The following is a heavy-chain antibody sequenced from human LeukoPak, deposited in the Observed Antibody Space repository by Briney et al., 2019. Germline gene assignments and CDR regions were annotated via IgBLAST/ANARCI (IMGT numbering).Heavy chain of an antibody. D-gene: IGHD2-15*01. CDR1: GFTVSSNY. V-gene: IGHV3-23*01. Sequence: GGSLRLSCAASGFTVSSNYMSWVRQAPGKGLEWVSAISGSGGSTYYADSVKGRFTISRDNSKNTPYLQMNSLRAEDTAVYYCAKALRGGYCSGGSCYSDFDYWGQGTLVTVSS. CDR3: AKALRGGYCSGGSCYSDFDY. CDR2: ISGSGGST. J-gene: IGHJ4*02.